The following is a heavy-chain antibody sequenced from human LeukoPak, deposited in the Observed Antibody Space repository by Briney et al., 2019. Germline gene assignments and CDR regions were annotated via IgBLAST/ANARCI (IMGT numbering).Heavy chain of an antibody. CDR3: ARLNYDSSDT. J-gene: IGHJ5*02. Sequence: GGSLRLSCAASGFTVSSNYMSWVRQAPGKGLEWVSVIYSSGSTYYADSVKGRFTISRDNSKNTLYLQLNSLRAEDTAVYYCARLNYDSSDTWGQGTLVTVSS. CDR1: GFTVSSNY. D-gene: IGHD3-22*01. CDR2: IYSSGST. V-gene: IGHV3-53*01.